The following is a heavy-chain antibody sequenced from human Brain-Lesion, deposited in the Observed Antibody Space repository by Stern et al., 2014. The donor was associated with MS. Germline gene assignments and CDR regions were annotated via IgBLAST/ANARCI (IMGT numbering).Heavy chain of an antibody. V-gene: IGHV1-2*02. J-gene: IGHJ6*02. Sequence: VQLVESGAEVKKPGASVKASCKTSGYIFTGYYIHWVRQATGQGLEWMAWINPNTGGTKYAQKFQGRVTMSRDTSISTAYVELSSMTSDDTAVYYCARDQRGITIFGVVTDYYYLGMDVWGQGTTVTVSS. CDR2: INPNTGGT. CDR3: ARDQRGITIFGVVTDYYYLGMDV. CDR1: GYIFTGYY. D-gene: IGHD3-3*01.